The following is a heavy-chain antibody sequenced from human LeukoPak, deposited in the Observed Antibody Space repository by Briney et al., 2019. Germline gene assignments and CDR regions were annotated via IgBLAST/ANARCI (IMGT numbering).Heavy chain of an antibody. V-gene: IGHV3-33*01. J-gene: IGHJ4*02. D-gene: IGHD2-15*01. CDR3: ARGPDCSGGGCYFDGDGYYFDY. CDR1: GFTFSSYG. Sequence: PGGSLRLSCAASGFTFSSYGMHWVRQAPGKGLEWVAVIWYDGSNKYYADSVKGRLTISRDNSKNTLHLQMNGLRAEDTAVYYCARGPDCSGGGCYFDGDGYYFDYWGQGTLVTVSS. CDR2: IWYDGSNK.